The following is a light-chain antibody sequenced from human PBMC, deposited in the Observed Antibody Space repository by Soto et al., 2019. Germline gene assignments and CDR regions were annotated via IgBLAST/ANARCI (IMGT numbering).Light chain of an antibody. CDR3: QQYDNSLYT. CDR1: QSVSSTY. CDR2: GAS. J-gene: IGKJ2*01. Sequence: EIVLTQSPGTLSLSPGESATLSCRAGQSVSSTYLAWYQQKPGQAPRLLIYGASSRATGIPDRFSGSGSGTDFTLTISRLEPEDFAVYDCQQYDNSLYTFGQGTKLEIK. V-gene: IGKV3-20*01.